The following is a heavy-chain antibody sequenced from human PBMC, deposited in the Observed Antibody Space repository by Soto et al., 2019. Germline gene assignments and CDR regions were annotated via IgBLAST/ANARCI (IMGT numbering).Heavy chain of an antibody. CDR1: GFTFSNAW. Sequence: GGSLRLSCAASGFTFSNAWMSWVRQAPGKGLEWVGRIKSKTDGGTTDYAAPVKGRFTISRDDSKNTLYLQMNSLKTEDTAVYYCTTDVVLGSSTRLGYYGMDVWGQGTTVTVYS. CDR3: TTDVVLGSSTRLGYYGMDV. J-gene: IGHJ6*02. CDR2: IKSKTDGGTT. V-gene: IGHV3-15*01. D-gene: IGHD6-13*01.